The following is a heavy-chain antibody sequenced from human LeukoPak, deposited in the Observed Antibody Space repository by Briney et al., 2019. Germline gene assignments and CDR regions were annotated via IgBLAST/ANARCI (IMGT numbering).Heavy chain of an antibody. J-gene: IGHJ4*02. V-gene: IGHV1-2*02. CDR2: INPNSGGT. Sequence: ASVKVSCKASGYTFTDYYMHWVRQAPGQGLEWMGWINPNSGGTNYAQKFQGRATMTRDTSISTAYMELSRLRSDDTAVYFCAVTTVTTDDYWGQGTLVTVSS. D-gene: IGHD4-17*01. CDR1: GYTFTDYY. CDR3: AVTTVTTDDY.